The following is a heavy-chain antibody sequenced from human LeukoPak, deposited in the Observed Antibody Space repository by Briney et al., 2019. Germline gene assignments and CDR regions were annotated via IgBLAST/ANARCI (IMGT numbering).Heavy chain of an antibody. CDR2: ISGSGGST. Sequence: PGGSLRLSCAASGFTFSSYAMSWVRQAPGRGLEWVSAISGSGGSTYYADSVKGRFTISRDNSKNTLYLQMNGLRAEDTAVYYCAKLKYSGYDLAFDIWGQGTMVTVSS. V-gene: IGHV3-23*01. CDR1: GFTFSSYA. CDR3: AKLKYSGYDLAFDI. D-gene: IGHD5-12*01. J-gene: IGHJ3*02.